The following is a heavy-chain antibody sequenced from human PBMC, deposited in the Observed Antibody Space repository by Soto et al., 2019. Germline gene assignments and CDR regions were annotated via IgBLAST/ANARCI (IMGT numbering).Heavy chain of an antibody. V-gene: IGHV3-30*18. Sequence: QVQLVESGGGVVQPGRSLRLSCAASGFTFSSYGMHWVRQAPGKGLEWVAVISYDGSNKYYADSVKGRFTISRDNSKNKLYLQMNSLSAEDTDVYYCAKGCIVVVTNDAFDIWGQGTMVTVSS. CDR1: GFTFSSYG. CDR3: AKGCIVVVTNDAFDI. J-gene: IGHJ3*02. D-gene: IGHD3-22*01. CDR2: ISYDGSNK.